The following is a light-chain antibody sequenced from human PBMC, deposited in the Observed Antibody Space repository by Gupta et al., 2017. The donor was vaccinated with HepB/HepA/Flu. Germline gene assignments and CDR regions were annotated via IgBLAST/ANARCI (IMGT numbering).Light chain of an antibody. CDR3: QQSYSGPWT. Sequence: DIQMTQSPSSLSASIGDRVTITCRASQNIDHFFNWYQQKPGKAPNLLIYATSTLQSGVPSRFSGAGSGTDFTLTISSLQPEDFATYYCQQSYSGPWTFGQGTKVEIK. CDR1: QNIDHF. J-gene: IGKJ1*01. V-gene: IGKV1-39*01. CDR2: ATS.